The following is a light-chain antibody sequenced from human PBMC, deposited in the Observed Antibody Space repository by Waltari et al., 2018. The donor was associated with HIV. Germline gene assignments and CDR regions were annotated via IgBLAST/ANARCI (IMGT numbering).Light chain of an antibody. V-gene: IGLV1-40*01. Sequence: QSVLTQPPSVSGAPGQRVTISCTGSSSNIGAGSDVHWYQQLPGTAPKLVIYAKDSRTAGVPDRGSGSKSGTSDSRAITGLQAEDDADDYCQSYDSARRGSVFGGGTKLTVL. CDR2: AKD. CDR3: QSYDSARRGSV. J-gene: IGLJ2*01. CDR1: SSNIGAGSD.